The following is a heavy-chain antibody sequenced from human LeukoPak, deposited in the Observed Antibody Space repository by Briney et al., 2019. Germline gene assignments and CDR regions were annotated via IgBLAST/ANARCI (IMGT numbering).Heavy chain of an antibody. Sequence: PGESLRLSCAASAFSISKFGLIWVRQPPPKGLEWVSAITANGGYPLYADAVHGRFTVSRDNCKNTLYLQINSLRPEDTAMYYCAKDPNVDYIGAFDFWGQGTMVPVPS. J-gene: IGHJ3*01. CDR3: AKDPNVDYIGAFDF. D-gene: IGHD4-17*01. CDR2: ITANGGYP. V-gene: IGHV3-23*01. CDR1: AFSISKFG.